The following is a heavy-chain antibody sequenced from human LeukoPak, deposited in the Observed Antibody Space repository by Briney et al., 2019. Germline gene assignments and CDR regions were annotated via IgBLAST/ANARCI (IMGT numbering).Heavy chain of an antibody. CDR2: TYYRSKWYN. Sequence: SQTLSLTCAISGDSVSSSSAAWSWIRQSPSRGLEWLGRTYYRSKWYNDYAVSVKSRITINPDTSKNQLSLQLNSMTPEDTAVYYCAREGSDGYLFDYWGQGTLVTVSS. V-gene: IGHV6-1*01. D-gene: IGHD5-18*01. CDR1: GDSVSSSSAA. CDR3: AREGSDGYLFDY. J-gene: IGHJ4*02.